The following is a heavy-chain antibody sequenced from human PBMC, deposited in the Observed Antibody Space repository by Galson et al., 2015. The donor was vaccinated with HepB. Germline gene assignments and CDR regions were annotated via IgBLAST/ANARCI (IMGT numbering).Heavy chain of an antibody. V-gene: IGHV7-4-1*02. D-gene: IGHD3-16*01. CDR1: GYTFTSYA. CDR2: INTNTGNP. J-gene: IGHJ6*02. Sequence: SVKVSCKASGYTFTSYAMNWVRQAPGQGLEWMGWINTNTGNPTYAQGFTGRFVLSLDTSVSTAYLQISSLKAEDTAVYYCARDRAWGYYYYGMDVWGQGTTVTVSS. CDR3: ARDRAWGYYYYGMDV.